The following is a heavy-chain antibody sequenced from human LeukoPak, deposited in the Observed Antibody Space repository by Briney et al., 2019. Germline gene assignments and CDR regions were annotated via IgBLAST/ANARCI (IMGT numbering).Heavy chain of an antibody. D-gene: IGHD4-17*01. CDR3: ARDYGDYVGYFFFDY. Sequence: GGSLRPSCAASGFTFNNYAMNWVRQAPGKGLEWVSSISGGGETTYYADSAKGRFTISRDNSQDTLYLQMNSLRAEDTAVYYCARDYGDYVGYFFFDYWGQETLVTVS. V-gene: IGHV3-23*01. CDR1: GFTFNNYA. J-gene: IGHJ4*02. CDR2: ISGGGETT.